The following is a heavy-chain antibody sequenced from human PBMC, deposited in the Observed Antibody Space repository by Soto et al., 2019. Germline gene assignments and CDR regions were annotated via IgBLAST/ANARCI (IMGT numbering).Heavy chain of an antibody. D-gene: IGHD1-26*01. V-gene: IGHV3-23*01. CDR3: ATDRGNYEIYGVYYGMDC. CDR2: ISGSGGST. J-gene: IGHJ6*04. Sequence: GGSKRVPYAALGVHCSNYAIIWVRPATGKGLEWVSSISGSGGSTYYADSVKGRFTISRDNSKNTLYLQMNSLRAEDTAVYYCATDRGNYEIYGVYYGMDCWGNGTTVTVSS. CDR1: GVHCSNYA.